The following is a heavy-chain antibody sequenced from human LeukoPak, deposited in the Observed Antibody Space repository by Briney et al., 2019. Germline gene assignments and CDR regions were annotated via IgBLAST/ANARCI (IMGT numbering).Heavy chain of an antibody. CDR1: GGTFSSYA. V-gene: IGHV1-69*01. CDR3: ARGGAYYYDSSGYYYAIDY. CDR2: IIPIFGTA. Sequence: GSSVKVSCKASGGTFSSYAISWVRQAPGQGLEWMGGIIPIFGTANYAQKFQGRVTITADESTSTAYMELSSLRSEDTAVYYCARGGAYYYDSSGYYYAIDYWGQGTLVTVSS. D-gene: IGHD3-22*01. J-gene: IGHJ4*02.